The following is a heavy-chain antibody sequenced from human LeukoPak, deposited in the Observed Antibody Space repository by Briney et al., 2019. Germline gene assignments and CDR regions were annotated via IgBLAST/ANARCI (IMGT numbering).Heavy chain of an antibody. V-gene: IGHV1-2*02. Sequence: ASVKVSCKASGYTFTGYYMHWVRQAPGQGLEWMGWINPNSGGTNYAQKFQGRVTMTRDTSISTAHMELSRLRSDDTAVYYCASASNGYSSSWSGWFDPWGQGTLVTVSS. CDR1: GYTFTGYY. CDR3: ASASNGYSSSWSGWFDP. CDR2: INPNSGGT. D-gene: IGHD6-13*01. J-gene: IGHJ5*02.